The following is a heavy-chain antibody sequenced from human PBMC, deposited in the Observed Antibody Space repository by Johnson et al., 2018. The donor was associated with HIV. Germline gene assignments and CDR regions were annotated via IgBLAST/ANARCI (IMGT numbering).Heavy chain of an antibody. J-gene: IGHJ3*02. D-gene: IGHD1-14*01. CDR1: GFTVSSNY. V-gene: IGHV3-66*01. Sequence: VQLVESGGGLVQPGGSLRLSCAASGFTVSSNYMSWVRQAPGKGLEWVSVIYSGDTTYYAGSVKGRFTISRDNSKNTLYLQMNSLRAEDTAVYYCPVDTEAFDIWGQGTMVTVSS. CDR3: PVDTEAFDI. CDR2: IYSGDTT.